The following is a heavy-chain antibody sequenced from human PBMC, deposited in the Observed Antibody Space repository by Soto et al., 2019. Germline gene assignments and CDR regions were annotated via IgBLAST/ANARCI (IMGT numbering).Heavy chain of an antibody. D-gene: IGHD2-21*02. CDR1: GGSFSGYY. Sequence: PSETLSLTCAVYGGSFSGYYWSWIRQPPGKALGWIGEINHSGSTNYNPSLKSRVTISVDTSKNQFSLKLSSVTAADTAVYYCARRPWVVTPSGYYYYGMDVWGQGTTVTVSS. CDR3: ARRPWVVTPSGYYYYGMDV. V-gene: IGHV4-34*01. J-gene: IGHJ6*02. CDR2: INHSGST.